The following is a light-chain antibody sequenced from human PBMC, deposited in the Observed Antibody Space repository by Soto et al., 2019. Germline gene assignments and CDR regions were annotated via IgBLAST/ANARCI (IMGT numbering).Light chain of an antibody. J-gene: IGKJ1*01. CDR3: QQRSNWPT. Sequence: DIQMTQSPSSLSASIGASVTSPCRASQSISSYLNWYQQKPGKAPKLLIYAASSLQSGVPSRFSGSGSGTDFTLTISSLQSEDFAVYYCQQRSNWPTFGQGTKVDIK. CDR1: QSISSY. V-gene: IGKV1-39*01. CDR2: AAS.